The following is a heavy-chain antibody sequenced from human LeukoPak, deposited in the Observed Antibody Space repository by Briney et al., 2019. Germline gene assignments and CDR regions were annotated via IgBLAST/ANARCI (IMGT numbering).Heavy chain of an antibody. V-gene: IGHV3-30*03. Sequence: PGRSLRLSCAASGFTFSSYGMPWVRQAPGKGLEWVAVISYDGSNKYYADSLKGRFTISRDNSKNTLYLQMNSLRAEDTAVYYCASQRGDYWGEGTLVTVSS. CDR3: ASQRGDY. J-gene: IGHJ4*02. CDR1: GFTFSSYG. CDR2: ISYDGSNK.